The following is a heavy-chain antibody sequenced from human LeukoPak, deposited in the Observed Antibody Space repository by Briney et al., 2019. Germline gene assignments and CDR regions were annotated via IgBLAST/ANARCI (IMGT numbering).Heavy chain of an antibody. Sequence: PGGSLRLSCAASGFTFSSYWMHWARQVPGKGLVWVSRINPGGSSIAYADSVKGRFPISRDNAKNTLYLQMDSLRAEDTAVYYCARSNQADDYWGQGTLVTVSS. CDR1: GFTFSSYW. J-gene: IGHJ4*02. CDR3: ARSNQADDY. CDR2: INPGGSSI. D-gene: IGHD1-14*01. V-gene: IGHV3-74*01.